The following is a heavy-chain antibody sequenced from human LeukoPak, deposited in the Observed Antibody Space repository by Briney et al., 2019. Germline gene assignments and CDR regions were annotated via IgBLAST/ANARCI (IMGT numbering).Heavy chain of an antibody. D-gene: IGHD6-19*01. CDR3: ARVGSGWYPYYFDY. V-gene: IGHV4-61*01. J-gene: IGHJ4*02. Sequence: SETLSLTCTVSGGSISSGSYYWSWIRQPPGKGLEWIGYIYYSGSTNYNPSLKSRVTISVDTSKNQFSLKLSSVTAADTAVYYCARVGSGWYPYYFDYWGQGTLVTVSS. CDR1: GGSISSGSYY. CDR2: IYYSGST.